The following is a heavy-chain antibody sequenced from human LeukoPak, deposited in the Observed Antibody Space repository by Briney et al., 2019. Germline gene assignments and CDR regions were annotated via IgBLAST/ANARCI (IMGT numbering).Heavy chain of an antibody. J-gene: IGHJ5*02. Sequence: ASVKVSCKASGYTFTGYYMHWVRQAPGQGLEWMGWINPNSGGTNYAQKFQGRVTMTRDTSISTAYMELSRLRSDDTAVYYCARIVFPPGRFWSSYRHPDNWFDPWGQGTLVTVSS. CDR3: ARIVFPPGRFWSSYRHPDNWFDP. CDR1: GYTFTGYY. CDR2: INPNSGGT. D-gene: IGHD3-3*01. V-gene: IGHV1-2*02.